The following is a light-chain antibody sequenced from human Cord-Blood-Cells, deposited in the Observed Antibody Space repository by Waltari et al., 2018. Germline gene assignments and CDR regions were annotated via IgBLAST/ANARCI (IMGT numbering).Light chain of an antibody. CDR1: PSVLYSSNNKNY. CDR2: WAS. CDR3: QQYYSTPLYS. V-gene: IGKV4-1*01. Sequence: DIVMTQYPDSLAVFLGERDTINCKSSPSVLYSSNNKNYLAWYQQKPGQPPKLLIYWASTRESGVPDRFSGSGSGTDFTLTISSLQAEDVAVYYCQQYYSTPLYSFGQGTKLEVK. J-gene: IGKJ2*03.